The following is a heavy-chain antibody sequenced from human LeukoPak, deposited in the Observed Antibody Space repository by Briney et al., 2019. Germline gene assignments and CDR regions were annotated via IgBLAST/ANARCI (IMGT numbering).Heavy chain of an antibody. V-gene: IGHV3-23*01. CDR1: GFTFSSYA. CDR3: ARAYSYAVEP. J-gene: IGHJ5*02. CDR2: ISGSGGST. D-gene: IGHD5-18*01. Sequence: GGSLRLSCAASGFTFSSYAMSWVRQAPGKGLEWVSAISGSGGSTYYADSGKGRFTISRDNSKNTLYLQMNRLRTEETAVTYFARAYSYAVEPWGQGTLVTVSS.